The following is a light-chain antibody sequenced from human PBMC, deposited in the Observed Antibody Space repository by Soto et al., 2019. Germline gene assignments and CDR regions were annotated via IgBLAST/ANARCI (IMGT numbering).Light chain of an antibody. CDR1: RSDVGSYNL. V-gene: IGLV2-23*01. CDR2: EAT. J-gene: IGLJ1*01. Sequence: QSVLTQPASVSGSPGQSITISCTGTRSDVGSYNLVSWYQQYPGKAPQLIIYEATKRPSGVPNRFSGSKFDNTASLTISELQAEDEADYYCCSYAGRSILYAFGTGTKVT. CDR3: CSYAGRSILYA.